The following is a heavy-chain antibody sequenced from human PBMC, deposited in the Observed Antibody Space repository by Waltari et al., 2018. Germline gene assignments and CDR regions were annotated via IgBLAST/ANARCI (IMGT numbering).Heavy chain of an antibody. CDR3: ARLQSNYGWFDP. CDR2: MYRSGTT. D-gene: IGHD4-4*01. Sequence: QVRLQESGPGLVKPSETLSLTCDVSGYTISSGYYWGWIRQAPGKGLEWIGSMYRSGTTHYRPSLNSRVIISLDTSKNHFSLELSSVTAADTAIYYCARLQSNYGWFDPWGQGTLVTVSS. V-gene: IGHV4-38-2*01. J-gene: IGHJ5*02. CDR1: GYTISSGYY.